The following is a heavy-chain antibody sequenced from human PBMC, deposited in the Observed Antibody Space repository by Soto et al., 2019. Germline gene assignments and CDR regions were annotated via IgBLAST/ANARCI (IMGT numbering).Heavy chain of an antibody. CDR2: INPNTGGT. V-gene: IGHV1-2*02. Sequence: ASVKVSCKASGGTFSGHYMHWVRQAPGQGLEWMGWINPNTGGTNYAQKFQGRVTMTSDTSINTVYMELSGLTPDDTALYYCARDGGYCTGGSCYVGNWFDPWGQGTLVTVSS. J-gene: IGHJ5*02. D-gene: IGHD2-15*01. CDR3: ARDGGYCTGGSCYVGNWFDP. CDR1: GGTFSGHY.